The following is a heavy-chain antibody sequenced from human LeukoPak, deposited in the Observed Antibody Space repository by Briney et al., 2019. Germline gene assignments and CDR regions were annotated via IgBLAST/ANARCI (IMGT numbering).Heavy chain of an antibody. V-gene: IGHV4-30-2*01. CDR1: GGSISSGGYS. D-gene: IGHD2-8*01. CDR3: ASLAFLGEAVAPIVLMVYASWYY. Sequence: SQTLSLTCAVSGGSISSGGYSWSWIRQPPGKGLEWIGYIYHSGSTYYNPSLKSRVTISVDTSKNQFSLKLSSVTAADTAVYYCASLAFLGEAVAPIVLMVYASWYYWGQGTLVTVSS. J-gene: IGHJ4*02. CDR2: IYHSGST.